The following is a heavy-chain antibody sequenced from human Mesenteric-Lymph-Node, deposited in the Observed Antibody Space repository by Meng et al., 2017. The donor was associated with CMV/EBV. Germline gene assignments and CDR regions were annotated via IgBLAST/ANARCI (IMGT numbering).Heavy chain of an antibody. CDR3: TRGNSHAHDY. D-gene: IGHD4-23*01. CDR2: IKSKTDGGTT. CDR1: GSTFNSYA. Sequence: ETLSLTCAVSGSTFNSYAMSWVRQVPGKGLEWVGRIKSKTDGGTTDYAAPVKGRFTISRDDSKNTLYLQMNSLRAEDTAVYYCTRGNSHAHDYWGQGTLVTVSS. J-gene: IGHJ4*02. V-gene: IGHV3-15*01.